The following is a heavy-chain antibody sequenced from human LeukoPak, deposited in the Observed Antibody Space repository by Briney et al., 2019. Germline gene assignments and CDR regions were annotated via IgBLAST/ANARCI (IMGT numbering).Heavy chain of an antibody. J-gene: IGHJ4*02. D-gene: IGHD6-19*01. Sequence: GGSLRLSCAASGFTFSSHDMHWVRQPTGKGLEWVSVIGTAGNTYYTDSVKGRFTISRENAENSLYLQMDNLRAEDTAVYYCARSKSYSSGWTDFDCWGQGTLVTVSS. CDR2: IGTAGNT. CDR1: GFTFSSHD. CDR3: ARSKSYSSGWTDFDC. V-gene: IGHV3-13*01.